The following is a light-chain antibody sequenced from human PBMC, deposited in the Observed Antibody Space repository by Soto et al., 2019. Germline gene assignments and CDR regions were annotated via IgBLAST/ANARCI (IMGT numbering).Light chain of an antibody. CDR2: DVS. CDR1: VSEVAGYTY. Sequence: QSALTQPASVSGSPGQSITISCTGAVSEVAGYTYVSWYQQLPGKGPKVIIYDVSNRPSGVSNRFSGSKSGTTASLTISGLQAEDEADYYCSSFTSTSGLFGGGTKLTVL. J-gene: IGLJ2*01. CDR3: SSFTSTSGL. V-gene: IGLV2-14*03.